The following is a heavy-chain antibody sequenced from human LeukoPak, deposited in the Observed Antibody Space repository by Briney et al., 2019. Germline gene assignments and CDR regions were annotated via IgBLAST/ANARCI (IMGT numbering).Heavy chain of an antibody. V-gene: IGHV3-21*01. CDR2: ISSSSSYI. CDR1: GFNFSSYS. Sequence: MAGGSLRLSCAASGFNFSSYSINWVRQAPGKGLEWVSSISSSSSYIYYADSVKGRFTISRDNAKNSLYLQMNSLRAEDTAVYYCAREVSGVDTAMVILGAFDIWGQGTMVTVSS. D-gene: IGHD5-18*01. CDR3: AREVSGVDTAMVILGAFDI. J-gene: IGHJ3*02.